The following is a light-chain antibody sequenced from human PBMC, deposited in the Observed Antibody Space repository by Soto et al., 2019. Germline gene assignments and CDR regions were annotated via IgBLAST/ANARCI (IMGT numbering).Light chain of an antibody. CDR3: QQYNNWPPVT. CDR1: QSISSY. CDR2: AAS. Sequence: DIQMTQSPSSLSASVGDRVTITCRASQSISSYLNWYQQKPGKAPKLLIYAASSLQSGVPSRFSGSGSGTDFTLTISSLQSEDFAVYYCQQYNNWPPVTFGGGTKVDIK. V-gene: IGKV1-39*01. J-gene: IGKJ4*01.